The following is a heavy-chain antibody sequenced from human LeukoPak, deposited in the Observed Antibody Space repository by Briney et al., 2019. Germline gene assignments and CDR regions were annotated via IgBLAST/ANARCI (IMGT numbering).Heavy chain of an antibody. V-gene: IGHV4-59*01. J-gene: IGHJ4*02. CDR1: DGSISSYY. CDR3: ARDFGYPYYFDS. D-gene: IGHD3-16*02. CDR2: IYYSGTT. Sequence: SATLSLTCNVTDGSISSYYWSWIRQPPGEGLEWIGSIYYSGTTNYNPSLKSRLTMSVDTSKNQFSLRLTSVTAADTAIYYCARDFGYPYYFDSWGLGILVTVSS.